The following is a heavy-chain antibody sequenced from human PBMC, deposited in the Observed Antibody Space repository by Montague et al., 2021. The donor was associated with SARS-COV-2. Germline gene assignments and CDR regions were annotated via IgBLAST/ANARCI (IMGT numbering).Heavy chain of an antibody. CDR3: LRAGGFGNRPPV. D-gene: IGHD5-12*01. V-gene: IGHV4-4*02. J-gene: IGHJ4*02. CDR1: GDSISSTNW. Sequence: SETLSLTCGVSGDSISSTNWWSWVRQPPGKGLEWIGEIHHSGSTNYNPSLKSRVTISVDQSKNQFSVELTFVTAADTALYYCLRAGGFGNRPPVWGQGALVTVSS. CDR2: IHHSGST.